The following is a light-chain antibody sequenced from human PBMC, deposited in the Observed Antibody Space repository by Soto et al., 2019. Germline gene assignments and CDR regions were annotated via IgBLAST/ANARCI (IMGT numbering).Light chain of an antibody. J-gene: IGKJ1*01. Sequence: EIVLTQSPGTLSLSPWERATLSCRASQSVSNFYLAWYQQKPGQAPRLLIYGASNRATGIPDRFSGRGSGTDYTLTISRLEPEDFAEYSCQQCGSSLWTFGQGTKVEI. CDR2: GAS. CDR1: QSVSNFY. V-gene: IGKV3-20*01. CDR3: QQCGSSLWT.